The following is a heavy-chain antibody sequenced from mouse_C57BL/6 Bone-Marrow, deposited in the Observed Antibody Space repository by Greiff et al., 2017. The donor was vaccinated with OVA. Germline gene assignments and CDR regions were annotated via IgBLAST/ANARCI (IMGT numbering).Heavy chain of an antibody. J-gene: IGHJ4*01. CDR1: GFTFSSYA. CDR3: TRGYYYAMDY. CDR2: ISSGGDYI. V-gene: IGHV5-9-1*02. Sequence: EVKLMESGAGLVKPGGSLKLSCAASGFTFSSYAMSWVRQTPEKRLEWVAYISSGGDYIYYADTVKGRFTISRDNARNTLYLQMSSLKSEDTAMYYCTRGYYYAMDYWGQGTSVTVSS.